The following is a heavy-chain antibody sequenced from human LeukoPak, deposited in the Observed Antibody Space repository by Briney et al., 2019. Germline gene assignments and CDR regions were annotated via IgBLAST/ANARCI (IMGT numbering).Heavy chain of an antibody. CDR3: ARETSQKGAHYMDV. CDR1: GGSISSFY. CDR2: IDSSGIT. V-gene: IGHV4-59*01. Sequence: SETLSLTCTVSGGSISSFYYTWIRQPPGKGLEWIGYIDSSGITNYNSSLNSRVTISLDTSKNQFSLKLRSVTAADAAVYYCARETSQKGAHYMDVWGKGTTVTISS. J-gene: IGHJ6*03. D-gene: IGHD3-16*01.